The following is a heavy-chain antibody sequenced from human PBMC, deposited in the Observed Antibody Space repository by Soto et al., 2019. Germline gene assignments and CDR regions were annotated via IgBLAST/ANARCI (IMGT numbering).Heavy chain of an antibody. CDR1: GISIDKNY. CDR2: ILYGGSS. D-gene: IGHD2-2*02. Sequence: SETLSLTCSVSGISIDKNYWTWIRQLPGKGLEWIGYILYGGSSSFNPSLKSRVTMSIDTSKSQFSLKLSSVTAADTAVYYCARGAISTKIEYWGHGTLVTVSS. J-gene: IGHJ4*01. V-gene: IGHV4-59*01. CDR3: ARGAISTKIEY.